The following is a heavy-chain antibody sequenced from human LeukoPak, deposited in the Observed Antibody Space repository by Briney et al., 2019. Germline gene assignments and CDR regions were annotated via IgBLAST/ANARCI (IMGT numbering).Heavy chain of an antibody. CDR2: FFYVGST. Sequence: SETLSLTCTVSGGSISSYYWSWIRQPPGKGLEWIGYFFYVGSTNYNPSLKSRVTISVDTSKNQFSLQLSSVTAADTAVYYCARVEAFTIFGVVSAAFDIWGQGTMVTVSS. D-gene: IGHD3-3*01. CDR3: ARVEAFTIFGVVSAAFDI. J-gene: IGHJ3*02. V-gene: IGHV4-59*01. CDR1: GGSISSYY.